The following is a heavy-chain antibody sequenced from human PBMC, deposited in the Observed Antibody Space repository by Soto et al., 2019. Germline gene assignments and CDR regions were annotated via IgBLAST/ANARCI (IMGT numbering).Heavy chain of an antibody. J-gene: IGHJ4*02. CDR1: GFTFSSYG. D-gene: IGHD1-26*01. CDR2: ILYDGSNK. V-gene: IGHV3-30*18. CDR3: AKENSDKRYSGSPGDY. Sequence: VQLVESGGGVVQPGRSLRLSCAVSGFTFSSYGMHWVRQAPGKGLEWVTVILYDGSNKYYADSEKGRFTISRDNSKNTLYLQMNSLRSEDTAIYYCAKENSDKRYSGSPGDYWGQGTLVTVSS.